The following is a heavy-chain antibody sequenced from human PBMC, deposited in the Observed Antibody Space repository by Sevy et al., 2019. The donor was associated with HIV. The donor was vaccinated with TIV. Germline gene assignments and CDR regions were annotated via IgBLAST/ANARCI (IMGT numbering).Heavy chain of an antibody. CDR2: YDPEDGKK. CDR3: AITKDYYDSSGYPFDY. V-gene: IGHV1-24*01. J-gene: IGHJ4*02. Sequence: ASVKVSCKVSGNTFTEFSMHWVRQAPGKGLEWMGTYDPEDGKKIYAQKFRGRVSLTEDTSTDTAYMELSSLRSEDTAVFYCAITKDYYDSSGYPFDYWGQGTLVTVSS. CDR1: GNTFTEFS. D-gene: IGHD3-22*01.